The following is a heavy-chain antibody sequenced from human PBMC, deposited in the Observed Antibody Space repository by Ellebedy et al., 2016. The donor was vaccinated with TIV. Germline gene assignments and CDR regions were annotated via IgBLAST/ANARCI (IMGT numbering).Heavy chain of an antibody. CDR3: ARYAYYYGSGSYYTRGPFDY. CDR1: GGSFSGYY. Sequence: GSLRLSXAVYGGSFSGYYWSWIRQPPGKGLEWIGEINHSGSTNYNPSLKSRVTISVDTSKNQFSLKLSSVTAADTAVYYCARYAYYYGSGSYYTRGPFDYWGQGTLVTVSS. D-gene: IGHD3-10*01. J-gene: IGHJ4*02. V-gene: IGHV4-34*01. CDR2: INHSGST.